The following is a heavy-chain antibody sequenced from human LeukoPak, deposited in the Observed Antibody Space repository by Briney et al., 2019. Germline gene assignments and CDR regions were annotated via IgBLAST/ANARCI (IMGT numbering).Heavy chain of an antibody. CDR3: ARAVVVTAPLDY. CDR1: GGTFSSYA. V-gene: IGHV1-69*05. D-gene: IGHD2-21*02. CDR2: IIPIFGTA. J-gene: IGHJ4*01. Sequence: SVNVSCKASGGTFSSYAISWVRQAPGQGHEWMGRIIPIFGTANYAQKFQGRVTITTDESKSKAYMELSSLRSEDTAVYYCARAVVVTAPLDYWGQGTLVTVSS.